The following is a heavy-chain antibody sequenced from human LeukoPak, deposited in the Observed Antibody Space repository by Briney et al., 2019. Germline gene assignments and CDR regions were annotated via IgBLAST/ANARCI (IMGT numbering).Heavy chain of an antibody. V-gene: IGHV3-49*03. J-gene: IGHJ4*02. CDR2: IRSKAYGGTT. Sequence: GGSLRLSCTASGFTFGDYAMSWFRQAPGKGLQWVGFIRSKAYGGTTEFAASVIDRFTISRDDSKNIAYLQMNSLKTEDTAVYFCSGARVTTVTTGDYWGQGTLVTVSS. CDR3: SGARVTTVTTGDY. D-gene: IGHD4-17*01. CDR1: GFTFGDYA.